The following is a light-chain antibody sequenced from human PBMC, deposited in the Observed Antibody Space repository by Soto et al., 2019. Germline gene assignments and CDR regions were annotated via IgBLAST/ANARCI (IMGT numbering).Light chain of an antibody. CDR1: QSVSSY. V-gene: IGKV3-20*01. Sequence: EIVLTQSPGTLSLSPGERASLSCRASQSVSSYLAWYQHKPGQAPRLLIYGASSRATGIPDRFSGSGSGTDFTLTISRLEPDDFAVYYCQQYGNSASFGPGTKVDIK. CDR2: GAS. CDR3: QQYGNSAS. J-gene: IGKJ3*01.